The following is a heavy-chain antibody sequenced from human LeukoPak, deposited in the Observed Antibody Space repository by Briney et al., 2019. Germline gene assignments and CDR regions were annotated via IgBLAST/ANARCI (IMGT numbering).Heavy chain of an antibody. CDR1: GFTFSSYA. Sequence: PEGSLRLSCAASGFTFSSYAMSWVRQAPGKGLEWVSAISGSGGSTYYADSVKGRFTISRDNSKNTLYLQMNSLRAEDTAVYYCANLAAPGQTVQDYWGQGTLVTVSS. CDR3: ANLAAPGQTVQDY. J-gene: IGHJ4*02. D-gene: IGHD6-6*01. V-gene: IGHV3-23*01. CDR2: ISGSGGST.